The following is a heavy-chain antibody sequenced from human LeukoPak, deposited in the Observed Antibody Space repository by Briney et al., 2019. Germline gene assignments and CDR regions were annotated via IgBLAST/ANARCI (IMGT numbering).Heavy chain of an antibody. CDR2: IYYSGSA. Sequence: SETLSLTCTVSGGSISSSSYYWGWIRQPPGKGLEWIGSIYYSGSAYYNSSLKSRVTISVATSKNQFSLKLSSVTAADTAVYYCARHKAGPYPHVNWFDPWGQGTLVTVSS. V-gene: IGHV4-39*07. CDR3: ARHKAGPYPHVNWFDP. CDR1: GGSISSSSYY. J-gene: IGHJ5*02.